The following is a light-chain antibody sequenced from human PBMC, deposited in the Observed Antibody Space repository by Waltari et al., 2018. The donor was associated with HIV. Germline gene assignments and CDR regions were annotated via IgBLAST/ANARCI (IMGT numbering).Light chain of an antibody. CDR1: WSDIGSYDL. V-gene: IGLV2-23*02. CDR3: CSYAGSGTFVV. Sequence: QSALTQPASVSGSAGQSITLACSGTWSDIGSYDLVSLYQHFPGKAPKRILYDVNERPSGVSPRYSGSKSGNTASLVISGLQSEDEADYYCCSYAGSGTFVVFGGGTRLTV. J-gene: IGLJ3*02. CDR2: DVN.